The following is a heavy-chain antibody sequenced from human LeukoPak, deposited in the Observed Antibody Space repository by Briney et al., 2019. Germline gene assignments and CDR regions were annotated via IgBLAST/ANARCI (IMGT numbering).Heavy chain of an antibody. D-gene: IGHD2-2*02. Sequence: GGSLLLSCAASGFTFSSYALHWVRQAPGKGLEWVAVISYDDGSNKYYADSVKSRFTISRDNSKNTLYLQMNSLRTEDTAVYYCARESGGNTPYYFDYWGQGTLVTVSS. CDR2: ISYDDGSNK. V-gene: IGHV3-30*04. CDR1: GFTFSSYA. CDR3: ARESGGNTPYYFDY. J-gene: IGHJ4*02.